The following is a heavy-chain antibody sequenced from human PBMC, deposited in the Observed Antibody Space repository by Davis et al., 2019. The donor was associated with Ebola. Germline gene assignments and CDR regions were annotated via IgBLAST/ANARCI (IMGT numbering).Heavy chain of an antibody. J-gene: IGHJ4*02. V-gene: IGHV3-74*01. Sequence: GESPKTPCAASGFTFSSYGMPWVRQAPGKGLVWVPRINSVGSSTSYADSVKGRFTIPRDNAKNTLYLQMNSLRAEDTAVYYCARGANSSGWYRGYWGQGTLVTVSS. CDR3: ARGANSSGWYRGY. D-gene: IGHD6-19*01. CDR1: GFTFSSYG. CDR2: INSVGSST.